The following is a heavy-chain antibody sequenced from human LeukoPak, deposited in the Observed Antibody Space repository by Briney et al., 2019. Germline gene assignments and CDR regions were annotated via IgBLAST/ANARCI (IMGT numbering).Heavy chain of an antibody. J-gene: IGHJ4*02. V-gene: IGHV3-21*06. CDR3: ARVVNGYVDY. D-gene: IGHD2-8*01. CDR1: GFTFGNTN. Sequence: GGSLRLSCAASGFTFGNTNMNWVRQAPGKGLKWISFISASSNYIYYADSVKGRFTISRDNAQNSLYPQMNSLRAEDTAVYFCARVVNGYVDYWGQGTLVTVSS. CDR2: ISASSNYI.